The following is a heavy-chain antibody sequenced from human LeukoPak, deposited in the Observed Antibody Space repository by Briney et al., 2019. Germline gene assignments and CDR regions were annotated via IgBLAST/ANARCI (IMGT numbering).Heavy chain of an antibody. Sequence: ASVKVSCKASGYTFTSYGISWVRQAPGQGLEWMGWINTNTGNPTYAQGFTGRFVFSLDTSVSTAYLQISSLKAEDTAVYYCARARAGITIFGVVTLFDYWGQGTLVTVSS. V-gene: IGHV7-4-1*02. CDR3: ARARAGITIFGVVTLFDY. J-gene: IGHJ4*02. CDR2: INTNTGNP. D-gene: IGHD3-3*01. CDR1: GYTFTSYG.